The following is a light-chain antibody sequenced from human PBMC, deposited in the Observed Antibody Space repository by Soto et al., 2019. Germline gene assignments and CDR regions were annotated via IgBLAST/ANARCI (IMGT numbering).Light chain of an antibody. CDR2: GAS. CDR3: QQYDNWPPGT. J-gene: IGKJ2*01. CDR1: QSGSTN. V-gene: IGKV3-15*01. Sequence: ERVMTQSPATLSVSPGERATLSCRASQSGSTNLAWYQQKPGQAPRLLIYGASTRSTGIPARVSGSGSGREFTLTISSLQSEDFAVYYCQQYDNWPPGTFGQGTKLEI.